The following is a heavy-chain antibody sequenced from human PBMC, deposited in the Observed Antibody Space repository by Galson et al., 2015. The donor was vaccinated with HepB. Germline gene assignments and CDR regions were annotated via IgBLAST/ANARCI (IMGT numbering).Heavy chain of an antibody. Sequence: SLRLSCAASGFRLTDYAMNWVRRAPGKGLEWAAYISSDSTTIHYADSVKGRFTISRDNAKNSVFLQMDSLRGEDTAVYYCVRDRGSGFGGNDVHSFDYWGRGSLVTVSP. D-gene: IGHD5-12*01. J-gene: IGHJ4*02. V-gene: IGHV3-48*01. CDR3: VRDRGSGFGGNDVHSFDY. CDR1: GFRLTDYA. CDR2: ISSDSTTI.